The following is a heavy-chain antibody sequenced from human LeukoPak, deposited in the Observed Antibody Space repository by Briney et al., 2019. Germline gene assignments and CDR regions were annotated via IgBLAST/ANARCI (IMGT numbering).Heavy chain of an antibody. CDR2: IDPNSGGT. CDR1: GYTFTGYY. Sequence: ASVKVSCKASGYTFTGYYMHWVRQAPGQGLEWMGWIDPNSGGTNYAQKFQGRVTMTRDTSISTAYMELSRLRSDDTAVYYCARVHSVWFGELPEDYWGQGTLVTVSS. D-gene: IGHD3-10*01. J-gene: IGHJ4*02. CDR3: ARVHSVWFGELPEDY. V-gene: IGHV1-2*02.